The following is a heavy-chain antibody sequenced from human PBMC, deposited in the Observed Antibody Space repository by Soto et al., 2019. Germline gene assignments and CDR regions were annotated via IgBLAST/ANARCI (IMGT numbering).Heavy chain of an antibody. V-gene: IGHV3-74*03. CDR1: GFTFSAYW. CDR3: TRGHYYGMDV. CDR2: TNTDGTAT. J-gene: IGHJ6*02. Sequence: GGSLRLSCAASGFTFSAYWMHWVRQAPGKGLVWVSRTNTDGTATTYADSVEGRFTISRDNAKNMLYLQMNSLRAEDTAVYYCTRGHYYGMDVWGQGTTVTV.